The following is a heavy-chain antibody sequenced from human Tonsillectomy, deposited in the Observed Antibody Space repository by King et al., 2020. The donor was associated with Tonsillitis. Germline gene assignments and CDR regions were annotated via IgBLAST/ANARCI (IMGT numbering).Heavy chain of an antibody. CDR1: GGSITNSY. J-gene: IGHJ5*02. Sequence: QLQESGPGLLKPLETLSLICNVSGGSITNSYWSWIRQTPGRGLEWIAYVYHSGNTHYNPSLRSRSTISVDTSKNQFSLKLNSVTTSDTAVYYCVRRSTNGRGNWFDPWGQGTLVTVSS. V-gene: IGHV4-59*01. CDR3: VRRSTNGRGNWFDP. CDR2: VYHSGNT. D-gene: IGHD6-13*01.